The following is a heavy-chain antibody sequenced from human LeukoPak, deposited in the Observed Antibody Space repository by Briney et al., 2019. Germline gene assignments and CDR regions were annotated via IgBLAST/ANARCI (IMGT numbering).Heavy chain of an antibody. D-gene: IGHD1-1*01. J-gene: IGHJ4*02. CDR3: AKWHERLLAFDS. V-gene: IGHV4-59*01. CDR2: IHHTGKN. CDR1: GDSITSFY. Sequence: SETLSLTCTVSGDSITSFYWNWVRQSPEKGLEWIGYIHHTGKNYYNPSLKSRITMSVDTSRSQFFLKLSSVTAADTAVYHCAKWHERLLAFDSWGQGVLVTVSS.